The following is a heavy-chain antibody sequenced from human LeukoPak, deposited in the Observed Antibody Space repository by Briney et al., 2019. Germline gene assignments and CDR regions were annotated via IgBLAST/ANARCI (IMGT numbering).Heavy chain of an antibody. CDR1: GGTFSSYA. CDR2: ISAYNGNT. J-gene: IGHJ3*02. V-gene: IGHV1-18*01. Sequence: PRASVKVSCKASGGTFSSYAISWVRQAPGQGLEWMGWISAYNGNTNYAQKLQGRVTMTTDTSTSTAYMELRSLRSDDTAVYYCARARFEDFWSGPAAGGAFDIWGQGTMVTVSS. D-gene: IGHD3-3*01. CDR3: ARARFEDFWSGPAAGGAFDI.